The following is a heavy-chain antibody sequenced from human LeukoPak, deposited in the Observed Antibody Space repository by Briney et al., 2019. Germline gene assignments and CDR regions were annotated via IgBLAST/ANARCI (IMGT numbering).Heavy chain of an antibody. CDR1: GFTFSSYA. V-gene: IGHV3-23*01. Sequence: GGSLRLSCAASGFTFSSYAMSWVRQAPGKGLEWVSVISGGGGSTYYADSVKGRFTISRDNSKNTLYLQMNSLRAEGTAVYYCAKDLTHFWSGYHDWGQGTLVTVSS. CDR2: ISGGGGST. J-gene: IGHJ4*02. CDR3: AKDLTHFWSGYHD. D-gene: IGHD3-3*02.